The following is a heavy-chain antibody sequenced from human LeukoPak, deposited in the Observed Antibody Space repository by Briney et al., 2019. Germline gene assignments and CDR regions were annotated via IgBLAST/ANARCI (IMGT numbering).Heavy chain of an antibody. V-gene: IGHV1-18*01. CDR3: ARWGLSLGYCSSTSCPVDV. J-gene: IGHJ6*02. CDR2: ISAYNGNT. Sequence: GASVKVSCKASGYTFTSYGISWVRQAPGQGLEWMGWISAYNGNTNYAQKLQGRVTMTTDTSTSTAYMELRSLRSDDTAVYYCARWGLSLGYCSSTSCPVDVWGQGTTVTVSS. D-gene: IGHD2-2*01. CDR1: GYTFTSYG.